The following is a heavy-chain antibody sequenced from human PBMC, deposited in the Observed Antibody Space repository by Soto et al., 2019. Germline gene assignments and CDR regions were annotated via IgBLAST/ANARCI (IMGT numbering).Heavy chain of an antibody. CDR2: ISYDGSNK. V-gene: IGHV3-30*18. CDR3: AKADNGMDV. J-gene: IGHJ6*02. Sequence: GGSLRLSCAASGFTFSSYGMHWVRQAPGKGLEWVAVISYDGSNKYYADSVKGRFTISRDNSKNTLYLQMNSLRAEDTAVYYCAKADNGMDVWGQGTTVTVSS. CDR1: GFTFSSYG.